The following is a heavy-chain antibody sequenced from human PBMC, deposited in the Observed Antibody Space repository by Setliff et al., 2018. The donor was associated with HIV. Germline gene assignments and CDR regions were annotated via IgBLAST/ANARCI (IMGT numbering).Heavy chain of an antibody. CDR3: ARGGGWLRPMPDY. V-gene: IGHV1-24*01. Sequence: GASVKVSCKVSGFTLNEVSIHWVRQAPGKGLEWMGYFDPQDGETVYAQKFQGRVTMTEDTSTDTAYMELSGLRSEDTAVYYCARGGGWLRPMPDYWGQGTQVTVSS. J-gene: IGHJ4*02. CDR1: GFTLNEVS. CDR2: FDPQDGET. D-gene: IGHD5-12*01.